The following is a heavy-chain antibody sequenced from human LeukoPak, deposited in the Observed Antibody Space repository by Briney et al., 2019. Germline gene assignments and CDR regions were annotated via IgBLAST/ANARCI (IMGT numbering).Heavy chain of an antibody. D-gene: IGHD3-16*01. Sequence: PGGSLRLSCAASKFTFSDYWMTWVRQAPGKGPEWVAYTNQLGNEKNYLDSVKGRFTISRDNAKNSLYLQMTSLRADDTAVYYCARGTYYYEFWGQGTLVTVSS. J-gene: IGHJ4*02. CDR2: TNQLGNEK. CDR3: ARGTYYYEF. V-gene: IGHV3-7*04. CDR1: KFTFSDYW.